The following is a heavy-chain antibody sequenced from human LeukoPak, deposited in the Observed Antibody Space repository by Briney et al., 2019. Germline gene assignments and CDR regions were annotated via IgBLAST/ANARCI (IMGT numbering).Heavy chain of an antibody. D-gene: IGHD1-26*01. J-gene: IGHJ6*03. V-gene: IGHV3-53*01. Sequence: QTGGSLRLSCAASGFTVSSNYMSWVRQAPGKGLEWVSVIYSGGSTYYADSVKGRFTISRDNSKNTLYLQMNSLRAEDTAVYYCARVPQVGSYYYYYYMDVWGKGTTVTVSS. CDR3: ARVPQVGSYYYYYYMDV. CDR2: IYSGGST. CDR1: GFTVSSNY.